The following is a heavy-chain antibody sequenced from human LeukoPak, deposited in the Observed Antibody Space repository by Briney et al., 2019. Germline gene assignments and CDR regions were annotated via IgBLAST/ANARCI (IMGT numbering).Heavy chain of an antibody. J-gene: IGHJ3*02. CDR1: GFTFNNYT. V-gene: IGHV3-21*01. CDR3: ARELGAFDI. Sequence: GGSLRLSCAASGFTFNNYTMNWVRQAPGKGLEWVSSISSSSSYIYYADSLKGRFTISRDNAKNSLYLQMNSLRAEDTAVYYCARELGAFDIWRQGTMVTVSS. D-gene: IGHD7-27*01. CDR2: ISSSSSYI.